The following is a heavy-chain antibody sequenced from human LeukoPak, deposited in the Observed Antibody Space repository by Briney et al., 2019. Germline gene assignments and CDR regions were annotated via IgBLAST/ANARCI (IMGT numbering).Heavy chain of an antibody. V-gene: IGHV3-21*01. Sequence: PGGSLRLSCAASGFTFSSYSMNWVRQAPGKGLEWVSSISSSSSYIYYADSVKGRFTISRDNAKNSLYLQMNSLRAEDTAVCYCARSSGYYYNFDYWGQGTLVTVSS. J-gene: IGHJ4*02. CDR2: ISSSSSYI. CDR1: GFTFSSYS. D-gene: IGHD3-22*01. CDR3: ARSSGYYYNFDY.